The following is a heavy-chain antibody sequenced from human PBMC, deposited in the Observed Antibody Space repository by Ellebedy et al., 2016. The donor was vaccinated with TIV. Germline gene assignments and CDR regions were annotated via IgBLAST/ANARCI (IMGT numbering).Heavy chain of an antibody. J-gene: IGHJ4*02. Sequence: AASVKVSCKASAYTFTSYYMHWMRQAPGQGLEWMGIINPSGGSTSYAQKLQGRVTMTRDTSTSTVYMELSSLRSDDTAVYYCARMYSSGSYYFDYWGQGTLVTVSS. CDR1: AYTFTSYY. CDR3: ARMYSSGSYYFDY. CDR2: INPSGGST. D-gene: IGHD6-19*01. V-gene: IGHV1-46*04.